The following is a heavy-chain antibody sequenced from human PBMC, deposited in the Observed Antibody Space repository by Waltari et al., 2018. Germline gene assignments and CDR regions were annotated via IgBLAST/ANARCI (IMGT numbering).Heavy chain of an antibody. CDR1: GGSISSYY. Sequence: QVQLQESGPGLVKPSETLSLTCTVSGGSISSYYWSWIRQPAGKGLEWIGRIYTSGSTNYNPSLKSRVTMSVDTSKNQCSLKLSSVTAADTAVYYCARGLRASSGSRNAEYFQHWGQGTLVTVSS. J-gene: IGHJ1*01. D-gene: IGHD6-25*01. CDR3: ARGLRASSGSRNAEYFQH. CDR2: IYTSGST. V-gene: IGHV4-4*07.